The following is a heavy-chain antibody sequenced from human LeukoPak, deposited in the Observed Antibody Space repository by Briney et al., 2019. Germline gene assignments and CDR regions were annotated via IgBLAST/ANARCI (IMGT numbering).Heavy chain of an antibody. J-gene: IGHJ3*02. Sequence: ASVKVSCKASGYTFTSYGISWVRQAPGQGLEWMGWISAYNGNTNYAQKLQGRVTMTTDTSTSTAYMELRSLRSDDTAVYYCAKAGHYYHSSAYYFGAFDIWGQGTMVTVSS. D-gene: IGHD3-22*01. CDR3: AKAGHYYHSSAYYFGAFDI. CDR2: ISAYNGNT. V-gene: IGHV1-18*01. CDR1: GYTFTSYG.